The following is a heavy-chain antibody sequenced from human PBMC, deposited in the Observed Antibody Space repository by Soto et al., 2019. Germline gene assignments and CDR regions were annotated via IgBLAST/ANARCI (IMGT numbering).Heavy chain of an antibody. Sequence: FQILSLTCTVSGGSISSGSYYRSWIRQHPGKGLEWMGYIYYSGSTYYNPSLKSRVTISVDTSKNQFSLKLSSVTAADTAVYYCARGSWSFYYFDYWGQGTLVTVSS. D-gene: IGHD3-10*01. J-gene: IGHJ4*02. CDR2: IYYSGST. V-gene: IGHV4-31*03. CDR3: ARGSWSFYYFDY. CDR1: GGSISSGSYY.